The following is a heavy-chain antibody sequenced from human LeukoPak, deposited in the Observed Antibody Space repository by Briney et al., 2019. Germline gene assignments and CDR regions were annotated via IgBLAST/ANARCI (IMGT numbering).Heavy chain of an antibody. CDR2: IYTSGST. CDR1: GGSISSYY. CDR3: ARSTASGANWGLFDY. D-gene: IGHD7-27*01. J-gene: IGHJ4*02. V-gene: IGHV4-4*07. Sequence: SETLSLTCTVSGGSISSYYWSWIRQPAGKGLEWIGRIYTSGSTNYNPSLKSRVTMSVATSKNQFSLKLSSVTAADTAVYYCARSTASGANWGLFDYWGQGTLVTVSS.